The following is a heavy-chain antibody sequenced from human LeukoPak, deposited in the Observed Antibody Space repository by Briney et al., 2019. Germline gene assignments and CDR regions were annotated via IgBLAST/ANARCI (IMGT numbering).Heavy chain of an antibody. V-gene: IGHV4-4*07. Sequence: SETLSLTCAVSDYSISSGHYWGWIRQPAGKGLEWIGRIYTSGSTNYNPSLKSRVTMSVDTSKNQFSLKLSSVTAADTAVYYCAGILGIFGVVGYYMDVWGKGTTVTVSS. D-gene: IGHD3-3*01. J-gene: IGHJ6*03. CDR1: DYSISSGHY. CDR3: AGILGIFGVVGYYMDV. CDR2: IYTSGST.